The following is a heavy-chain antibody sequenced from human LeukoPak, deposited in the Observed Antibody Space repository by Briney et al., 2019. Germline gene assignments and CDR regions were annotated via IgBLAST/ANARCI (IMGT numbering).Heavy chain of an antibody. Sequence: GGSLRLSCAASGFTFDDYAMHWVRQAPGKGLEWVSGISWNSGSIGYADSVKGRLTISRDNAKNSLYLQMNSLRAEDTALYYCAKRGTGDGYNSYYFDYWGQGTLVTVSS. V-gene: IGHV3-9*01. CDR2: ISWNSGSI. CDR3: AKRGTGDGYNSYYFDY. J-gene: IGHJ4*02. D-gene: IGHD5-24*01. CDR1: GFTFDDYA.